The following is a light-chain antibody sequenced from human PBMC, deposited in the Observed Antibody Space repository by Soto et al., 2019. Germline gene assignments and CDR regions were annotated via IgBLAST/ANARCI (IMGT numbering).Light chain of an antibody. V-gene: IGKV3-15*01. CDR2: AAS. J-gene: IGKJ1*01. CDR3: QQYNSWLWT. CDR1: QSISIN. Sequence: EIVMTQSPATLSVSPGERAILSCRASQSISINLAWYQQKPGQAPRLLIYAASNRATGVPARFSGSGSGTEFTLIISSLQSEDSAVYYCQQYNSWLWTFGQGTKVDIK.